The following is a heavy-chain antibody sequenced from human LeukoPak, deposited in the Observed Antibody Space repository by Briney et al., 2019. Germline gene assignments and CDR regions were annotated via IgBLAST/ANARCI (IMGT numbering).Heavy chain of an antibody. CDR3: ATVNWGYCTGGSCLTLYYFDY. CDR1: GFTFSHYG. CDR2: IRYDESDK. D-gene: IGHD2-15*01. J-gene: IGHJ4*02. V-gene: IGHV3-30*02. Sequence: GGSLRLSCATSGFTFSHYGMHWVRQPPGRGLDWVAHIRYDESDKYYADSVKGRFTISRDISKNTVYLQMNGLRVEDTAVYYCATVNWGYCTGGSCLTLYYFDYWGQGTLVTVSS.